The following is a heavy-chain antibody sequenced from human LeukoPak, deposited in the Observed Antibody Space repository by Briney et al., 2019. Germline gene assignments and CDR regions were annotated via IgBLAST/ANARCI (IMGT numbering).Heavy chain of an antibody. V-gene: IGHV1-69*04. J-gene: IGHJ4*02. CDR1: GGTFSSYA. CDR2: IIPILGVA. Sequence: ASVKVSCKASGGTFSSYAISWVRQAPGQGLEWMGRIIPILGVANYAQKFQGRVTITADKSTSTAYMELSSLRSEDTAVYYCARTGTYGSGSYSDYWGQGTLVTVSS. D-gene: IGHD3-10*01. CDR3: ARTGTYGSGSYSDY.